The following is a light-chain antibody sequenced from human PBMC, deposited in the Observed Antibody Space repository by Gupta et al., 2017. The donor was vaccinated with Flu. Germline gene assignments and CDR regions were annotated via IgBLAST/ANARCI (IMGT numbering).Light chain of an antibody. J-gene: IGLJ2*01. CDR1: TSDVGGYNS. CDR3: SSYTSGSTFVVA. V-gene: IGLV2-14*04. Sequence: TISCTGTTSDVGGYNSVSWYQQRPGTAPKLMIYDVSNRPSGISNRFSGSKSGNTASLTISGLQAEDEADYYCSSYTSGSTFVVAFGGGTKLTVL. CDR2: DVS.